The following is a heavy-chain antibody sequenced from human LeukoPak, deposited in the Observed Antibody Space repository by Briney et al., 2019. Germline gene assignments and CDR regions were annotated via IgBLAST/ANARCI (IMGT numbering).Heavy chain of an antibody. CDR2: IYASGST. Sequence: PSETLSLTCTVSGGSISSYYWSWIWQPAGKGLEWIGRIYASGSTNYNPSLKSRITMSVDTSKNQFSLKLSSVTAADTAVYYCARDRYGSGFYLVGWGQGTLVTVSS. CDR1: GGSISSYY. V-gene: IGHV4-4*07. D-gene: IGHD3-10*01. J-gene: IGHJ4*02. CDR3: ARDRYGSGFYLVG.